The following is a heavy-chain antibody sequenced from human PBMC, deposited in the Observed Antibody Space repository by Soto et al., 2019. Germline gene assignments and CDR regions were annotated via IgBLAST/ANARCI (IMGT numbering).Heavy chain of an antibody. CDR1: GFTFDDYA. Sequence: QPGGSLRLSCAASGFTFDDYAMHWVRQAPGKGLEWVSGISWNSGSIGYADSVKGRFTISRYNAKNSLYLQMNSLRAEDTALYYCAKGIRQGTTVRPDAFDIWGQGTMVTVSS. J-gene: IGHJ3*02. V-gene: IGHV3-9*01. CDR3: AKGIRQGTTVRPDAFDI. D-gene: IGHD4-17*01. CDR2: ISWNSGSI.